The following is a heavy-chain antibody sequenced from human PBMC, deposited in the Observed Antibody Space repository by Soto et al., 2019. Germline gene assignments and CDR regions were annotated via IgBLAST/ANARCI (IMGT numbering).Heavy chain of an antibody. J-gene: IGHJ4*02. CDR1: GFNFGSYA. D-gene: IGHD3-10*01. CDR3: AKDNGNYGSGSFSH. V-gene: IGHV3-23*01. Sequence: EVQLLESGGGLVQPGGSLRLSCAASGFNFGSYAMSWVRQAPGKGLEWVSLISGTGDSSEYANSVKGRFTISRDYSKTTVFLQMNSLRAEDTAVYFCAKDNGNYGSGSFSHWGQGTLVTVSS. CDR2: ISGTGDSS.